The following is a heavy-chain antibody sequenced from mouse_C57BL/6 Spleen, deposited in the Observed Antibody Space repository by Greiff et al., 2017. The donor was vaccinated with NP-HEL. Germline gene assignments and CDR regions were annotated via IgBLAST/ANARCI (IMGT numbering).Heavy chain of an antibody. CDR2: IHPNSGST. D-gene: IGHD2-5*01. CDR1: GYTFTSYW. V-gene: IGHV1-64*01. CDR3: ASYYSNYYYAMDY. J-gene: IGHJ4*01. Sequence: QVQLQQSGAELVKPGASVKLSCKASGYTFTSYWMHWVKQRPGQGLEWIGMIHPNSGSTNYNEKFKSKATLTVDKSSSTAYMQLSSLTSEDSAVYYCASYYSNYYYAMDYWGQGTSVTVSS.